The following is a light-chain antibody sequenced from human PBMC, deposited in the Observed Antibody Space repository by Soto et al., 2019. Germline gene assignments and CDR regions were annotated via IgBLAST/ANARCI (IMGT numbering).Light chain of an antibody. J-gene: IGKJ2*01. CDR3: MQALHTPYT. V-gene: IGKV2-28*01. CDR2: LGS. Sequence: DIVMPQSPLSLPVTPGEPASISCRSSQSLLHSNGYKYLDWYLQKSGQSPQLLIYLGSNRASGVPDRFSGSGSGTDCTLTISRVEAEDVGVYYCMQALHTPYTFGQGTKLEIK. CDR1: QSLLHSNGYKY.